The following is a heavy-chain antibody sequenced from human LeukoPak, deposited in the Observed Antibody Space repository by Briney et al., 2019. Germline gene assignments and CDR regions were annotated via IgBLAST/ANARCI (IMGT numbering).Heavy chain of an antibody. CDR1: GYSIANGYH. CDR3: ARHVFARGSGSYYTFDY. Sequence: PSETLSLTCTVSGYSIANGYHWAWVRQPPGKRLEWLGSIYQSGSTYDNLSLKSRVTISVDTSKNQFSLKLSSVTAADTAVYYCARHVFARGSGSYYTFDYWGQGTLVTVSS. V-gene: IGHV4-38-2*02. D-gene: IGHD3-10*01. J-gene: IGHJ4*02. CDR2: IYQSGST.